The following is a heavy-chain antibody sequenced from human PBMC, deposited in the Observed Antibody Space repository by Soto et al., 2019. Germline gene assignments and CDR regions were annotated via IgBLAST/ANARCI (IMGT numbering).Heavy chain of an antibody. CDR1: GFIFSDNG. V-gene: IGHV3-30*18. CDR3: AKDLRQGASGATVYGMDV. CDR2: VSHDGRKT. J-gene: IGHJ6*02. Sequence: QVQLVESGGGEVQPGTSLRLSCVASGFIFSDNGMHWVRQVPGKGLEWVALVSHDGRKTFYADSVKGRLTIYRDNSKNTVYLHMSNLSPEDTAVYQCAKDLRQGASGATVYGMDVWGQGTTVTVSS. D-gene: IGHD5-12*01.